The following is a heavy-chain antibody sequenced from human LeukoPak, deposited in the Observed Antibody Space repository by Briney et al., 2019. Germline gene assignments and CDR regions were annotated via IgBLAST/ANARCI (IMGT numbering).Heavy chain of an antibody. CDR2: IYYSGST. CDR3: ARQQLVLPDNWFDP. V-gene: IGHV4-39*01. Sequence: SETLSLTCTVSGGSISSSSYYWGWIRQPPGKGLEWIGSIYYSGSTYYNPSLKSRVTISVDTSKNQFSLKVSSVTAADTAVYYCARQQLVLPDNWFDPWGQGTLVTVSS. D-gene: IGHD6-13*01. J-gene: IGHJ5*02. CDR1: GGSISSSSYY.